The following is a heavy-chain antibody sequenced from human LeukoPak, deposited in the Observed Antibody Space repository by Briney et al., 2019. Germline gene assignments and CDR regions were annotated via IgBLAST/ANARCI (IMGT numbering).Heavy chain of an antibody. CDR1: GFTFSSYW. Sequence: PGGSLRLSCAASGFTFSSYWMHWVRQAPGKGLVWVSRINSDGSSTSYADSVKGRFTISRDNAKNSLYLQMNSLRAEDTAVYYCARVHTSGWSRGAFDPWGQGTLVTVSS. V-gene: IGHV3-74*01. D-gene: IGHD6-19*01. J-gene: IGHJ5*02. CDR2: INSDGSST. CDR3: ARVHTSGWSRGAFDP.